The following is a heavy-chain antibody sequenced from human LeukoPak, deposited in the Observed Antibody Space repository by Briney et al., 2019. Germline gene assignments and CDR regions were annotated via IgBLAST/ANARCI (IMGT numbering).Heavy chain of an antibody. CDR2: IYYSGTT. CDR3: ARGGSSGWLDY. CDR1: GGSISSYY. J-gene: IGHJ4*02. Sequence: SETLSLTCTVSGGSISSYYWSWIRQPPGKGPEWIGYIYYSGTTNYNPSLKGRVTISIDTSKNHFSLKLSSVTAADTAVYYCARGGSSGWLDYWGQGTLVTVSS. D-gene: IGHD6-19*01. V-gene: IGHV4-59*01.